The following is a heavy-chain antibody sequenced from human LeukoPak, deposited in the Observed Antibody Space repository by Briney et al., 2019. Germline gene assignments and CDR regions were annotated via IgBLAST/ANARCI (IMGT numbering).Heavy chain of an antibody. V-gene: IGHV3-21*01. CDR1: GFTFSSYS. J-gene: IGHJ6*02. D-gene: IGHD2-2*01. CDR2: ISSSSSYI. Sequence: GGSLRLSCAASGFTFSSYSMNWVRQAPGKGLEWVSSISSSSSYIYYADSVKGRFTISRDNSKNTLYLQMNSLRAEDTAVYYCAKPLGYCSSTSCCYYYYGMDVWGQGTTVTVSS. CDR3: AKPLGYCSSTSCCYYYYGMDV.